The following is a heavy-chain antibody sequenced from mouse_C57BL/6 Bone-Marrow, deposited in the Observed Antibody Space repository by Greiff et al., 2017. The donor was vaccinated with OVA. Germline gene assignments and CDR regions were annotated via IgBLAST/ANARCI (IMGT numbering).Heavy chain of an antibody. Sequence: EVKLMESEGGLVQPGSSMKLSCTASGFTFSDYYMAWVRQVPEKGLEWVANINYDGSSTYYLDSLKSRFIISRDNAKNILYLQMSSLKSEDTATYYCARDGLLVFDYWGQGTTLTVSS. J-gene: IGHJ2*01. V-gene: IGHV5-16*01. D-gene: IGHD2-3*01. CDR1: GFTFSDYY. CDR3: ARDGLLVFDY. CDR2: INYDGSST.